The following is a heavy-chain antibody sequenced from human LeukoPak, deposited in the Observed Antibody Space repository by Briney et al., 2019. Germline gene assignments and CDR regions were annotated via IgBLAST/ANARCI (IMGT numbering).Heavy chain of an antibody. CDR1: GFTFSRYP. CDR2: IAISGDTT. J-gene: IGHJ4*02. CDR3: AKDRTTM. D-gene: IGHD4/OR15-4a*01. Sequence: GGSLRLSCATSGFTFSRYPLSWVRQATGKGLEWVSAIAISGDTTYYADSVKGRFTISRDNSKSTLYLQMNSLRAEDTAIYYCAKDRTTMWGQGTLVTVSS. V-gene: IGHV3-23*01.